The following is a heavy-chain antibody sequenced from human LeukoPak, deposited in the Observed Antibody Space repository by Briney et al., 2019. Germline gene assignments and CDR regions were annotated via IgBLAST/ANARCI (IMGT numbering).Heavy chain of an antibody. D-gene: IGHD2-15*01. J-gene: IGHJ4*02. CDR1: GGSFSGYY. CDR3: ARDGGGSDC. CDR2: INHSGST. V-gene: IGHV4-34*01. Sequence: SETLSLTCAVYGGSFSGYYWNWIRQPPGKGLEWIGEINHSGSTNNNPSLKSRVTISVDTSKNQFSLKLSSVTAADTAVYYCARDGGGSDCWGQGTLVTVSS.